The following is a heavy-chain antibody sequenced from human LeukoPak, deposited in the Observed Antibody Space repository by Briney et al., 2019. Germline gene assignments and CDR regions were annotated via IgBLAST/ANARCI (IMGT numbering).Heavy chain of an antibody. V-gene: IGHV3-48*04. CDR1: GGSISSSNW. J-gene: IGHJ4*01. Sequence: GTLSLTCAVSGGSISSSNWWSWVRQPPGKGLEWVSYISSSSSIIYYADSVKGRFTISRDNAKNSLYLQLNSLRPEDTALYYCSTEPRSLLYWGHGTLVTVSS. CDR2: ISSSSSII. D-gene: IGHD4-17*01. CDR3: STEPRSLLY.